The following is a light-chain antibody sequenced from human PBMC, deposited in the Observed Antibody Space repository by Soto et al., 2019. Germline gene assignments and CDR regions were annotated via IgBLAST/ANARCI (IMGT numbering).Light chain of an antibody. Sequence: QSALTQPPSVSGAPGQRVTISCTGSRSNIGAGYAVHWYQQLPGTAPKLLIYDNTNRPSGVPDRFSASESGTSAFLAITGLQSEDEADYYCQSYDTSLSASVFGGGTQLTVL. CDR2: DNT. J-gene: IGLJ2*01. CDR1: RSNIGAGYA. V-gene: IGLV1-40*01. CDR3: QSYDTSLSASV.